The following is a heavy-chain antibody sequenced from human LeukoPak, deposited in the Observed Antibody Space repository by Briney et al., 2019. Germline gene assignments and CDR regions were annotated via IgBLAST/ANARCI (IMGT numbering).Heavy chain of an antibody. CDR1: GYTFISHG. CDR2: IMPYSGNT. V-gene: IGHV1-18*01. Sequence: GASVKVSCKTSGYTFISHGLSWVRQAPGQGPEWMGCIMPYSGNTMYAQKFQGRVTMTTDSSTRTTYLHLRDLTFQDTAVYYCARGSYFRDGRGHGYGYGSFYGLDVWGQGTTVTVSS. D-gene: IGHD3-16*01. CDR3: ARGSYFRDGRGHGYGYGSFYGLDV. J-gene: IGHJ6*02.